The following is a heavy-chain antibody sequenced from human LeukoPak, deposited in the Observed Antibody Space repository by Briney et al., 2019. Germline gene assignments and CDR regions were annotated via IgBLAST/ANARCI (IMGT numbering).Heavy chain of an antibody. D-gene: IGHD6-19*01. V-gene: IGHV4-39*07. J-gene: IGHJ3*02. CDR3: ARELIAVAAFDI. Sequence: SETLSLTCTVSGGSISSSSYYWGWIRQPPGKGLEWIGSIYYSGSTYYNPSLKSRVTISVDTSKYQFSLKLSSVTAADTAVYYCARELIAVAAFDIWGQGTMVTVSS. CDR2: IYYSGST. CDR1: GGSISSSSYY.